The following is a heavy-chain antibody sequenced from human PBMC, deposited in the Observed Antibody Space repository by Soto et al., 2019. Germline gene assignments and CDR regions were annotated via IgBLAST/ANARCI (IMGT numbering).Heavy chain of an antibody. V-gene: IGHV3-53*04. Sequence: EVQLVESGGGLVQPGGSLRLSCAASGFTVSSNYMSWVRQAPGKGLEWVSVIYSGGSTYYEDYVKGRFTTTRHHSKNTLYLPMNSLRAEDTAVYYCARSPGSYPLTTWYFDLWGRGTLVTVSS. CDR2: IYSGGST. D-gene: IGHD4-17*01. CDR1: GFTVSSNY. CDR3: ARSPGSYPLTTWYFDL. J-gene: IGHJ2*01.